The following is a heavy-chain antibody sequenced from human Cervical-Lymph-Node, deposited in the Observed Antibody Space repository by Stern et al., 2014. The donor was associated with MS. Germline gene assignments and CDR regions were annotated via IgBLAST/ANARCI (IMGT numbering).Heavy chain of an antibody. Sequence: EVQLVESGGGLVQPGASLTLSCVASGFTFSLYWMSWVRQAPGKGLAWVANIRDDGIDKYYVDSVKGLFTISRDNAKNSLYLQMNSLRGEDTAVYFCGRFTRGSPSDYWGQGTQVTVSP. V-gene: IGHV3-7*01. CDR2: IRDDGIDK. CDR3: GRFTRGSPSDY. CDR1: GFTFSLYW. J-gene: IGHJ4*02. D-gene: IGHD3-10*01.